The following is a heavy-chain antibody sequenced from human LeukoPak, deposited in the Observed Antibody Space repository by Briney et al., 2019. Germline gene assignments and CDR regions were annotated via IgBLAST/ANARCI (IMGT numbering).Heavy chain of an antibody. CDR1: GGSFSSSSYY. D-gene: IGHD6-25*01. V-gene: IGHV4-39*01. CDR3: ARRGSSGRSFDY. Sequence: SETLSPTCTVSGGSFSSSSYYWGWIRQPPGKGLEWVGCIYNSGSTYYDPSLKSRVTISVDTSKNQVSLKVNSVTAADTAVYYCARRGSSGRSFDYWGQGTLVIVSS. CDR2: IYNSGST. J-gene: IGHJ4*02.